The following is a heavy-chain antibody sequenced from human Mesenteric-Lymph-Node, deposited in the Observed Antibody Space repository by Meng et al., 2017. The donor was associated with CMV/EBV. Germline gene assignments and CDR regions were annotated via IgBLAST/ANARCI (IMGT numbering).Heavy chain of an antibody. CDR3: AAAARYYWYGMDV. CDR2: INHSGST. V-gene: IGHV4-38-2*02. J-gene: IGHJ6*02. CDR1: GYSISSGYY. D-gene: IGHD6-13*01. Sequence: SETLSLTCTVSGYSISSGYYWSWIRQPPGKGLEWIGEINHSGSTNYNPSLKSRVTISVDTSKNQFSLKLSSVTAADTAVYYAAAAARYYWYGMDVWGQGTTVTVSS.